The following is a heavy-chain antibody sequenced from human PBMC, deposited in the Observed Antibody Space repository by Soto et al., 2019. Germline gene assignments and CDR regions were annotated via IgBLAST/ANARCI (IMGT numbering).Heavy chain of an antibody. V-gene: IGHV3-30-3*01. CDR2: ISYDGNNK. Sequence: GGSLRLSCAASGFTYSTYTMHWLRQAPGKGLEWVAVISYDGNNKFYADSVKGRFIISRDSTKQTLYLQMNSLRPDDTAMYYCAKDGPYDTTLGAFDIWGQGTMVTVSS. CDR1: GFTYSTYT. J-gene: IGHJ3*02. CDR3: AKDGPYDTTLGAFDI. D-gene: IGHD3-22*01.